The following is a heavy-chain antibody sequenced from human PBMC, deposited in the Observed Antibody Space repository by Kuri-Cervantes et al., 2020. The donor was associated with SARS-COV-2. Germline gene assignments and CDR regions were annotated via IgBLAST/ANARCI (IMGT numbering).Heavy chain of an antibody. CDR1: RFMFSRYG. D-gene: IGHD2-15*01. Sequence: GGSLRLSCAASRFMFSRYGMHWVRQAPGKGLEWVAYISFDGTTKNNSASGKGRFTITRDNSQNTLYLQMNSLRAEDTAVYYCARDYMVVVAATPYYYGMDIWGQGTTVTVSS. CDR3: ARDYMVVVAATPYYYGMDI. V-gene: IGHV3-30*03. J-gene: IGHJ6*02. CDR2: ISFDGTTK.